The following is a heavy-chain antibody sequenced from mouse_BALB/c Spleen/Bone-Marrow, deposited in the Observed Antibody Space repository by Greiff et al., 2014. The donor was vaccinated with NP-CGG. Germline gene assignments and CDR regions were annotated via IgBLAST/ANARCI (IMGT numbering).Heavy chain of an antibody. CDR1: GFSLTSYG. CDR3: ARITTATGAMDY. Sequence: VKLVESGPGLVSPSQSLSITCTVSGFSLTSYGVHWVRQPPGKGLEWLGVIWAGGSTNYNSALMSRLSISKDNSKSQVFLKMHSLQTDDTAMYYCARITTATGAMDYWGQGTSVTVSS. V-gene: IGHV2-9*02. CDR2: IWAGGST. J-gene: IGHJ4*01. D-gene: IGHD1-2*01.